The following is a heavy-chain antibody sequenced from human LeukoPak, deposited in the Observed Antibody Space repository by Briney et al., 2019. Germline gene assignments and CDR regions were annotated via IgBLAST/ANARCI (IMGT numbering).Heavy chain of an antibody. J-gene: IGHJ6*02. D-gene: IGHD6-13*01. CDR3: ARDLTVAAPMDV. CDR2: IIPILGIA. CDR1: GGTFSSYA. Sequence: SVKVSCKASGGTFSSYAISWVRQAPGQGLEWMGRIIPILGIANYAQKFQGRVTITADKSTSTAYMELSSLRSEDTAVYYCARDLTVAAPMDVWGQGTTVTVSS. V-gene: IGHV1-69*04.